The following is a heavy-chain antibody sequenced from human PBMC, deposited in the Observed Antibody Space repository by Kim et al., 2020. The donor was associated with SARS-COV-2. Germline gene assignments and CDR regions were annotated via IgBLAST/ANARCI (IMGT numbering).Heavy chain of an antibody. CDR3: ARVRIAAAGWESKGDAFDI. Sequence: SRVTISVDTSKNQFSLKLSSVTAADTAVYYCARVRIAAAGWESKGDAFDIWGQGTMVTVSS. J-gene: IGHJ3*02. V-gene: IGHV4-59*01. D-gene: IGHD6-13*01.